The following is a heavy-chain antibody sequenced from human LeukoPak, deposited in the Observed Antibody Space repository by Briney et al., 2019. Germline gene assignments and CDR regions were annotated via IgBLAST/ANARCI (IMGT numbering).Heavy chain of an antibody. Sequence: ASVKVSCKASGYTFTSYAMHWVRQAPGQRLEWMGWISAYNGNTNYAQKLQGRVTMTTDTSTSTAYMELRSLRSDDTAVYYCARTNIAARLIDYWGQGTLVTVSS. CDR2: ISAYNGNT. CDR1: GYTFTSYA. CDR3: ARTNIAARLIDY. J-gene: IGHJ4*02. D-gene: IGHD6-6*01. V-gene: IGHV1-18*01.